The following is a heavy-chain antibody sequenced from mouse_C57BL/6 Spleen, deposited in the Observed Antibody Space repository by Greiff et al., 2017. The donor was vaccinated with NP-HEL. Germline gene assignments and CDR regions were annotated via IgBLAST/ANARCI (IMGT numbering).Heavy chain of an antibody. CDR3: VRDHYYGSYWYFDV. V-gene: IGHV10-3*01. Sequence: EVQLQESGGGLVQPKGSLKLSCAASGFTFNTYAMHWVRQAPGKGLEWVARIRSKSSNYATYYADSVKDRFTISRDDSQSMLYLQMNNLKTEDTAMYYCVRDHYYGSYWYFDVWGTGTTVTVSS. D-gene: IGHD1-1*01. J-gene: IGHJ1*03. CDR2: IRSKSSNYAT. CDR1: GFTFNTYA.